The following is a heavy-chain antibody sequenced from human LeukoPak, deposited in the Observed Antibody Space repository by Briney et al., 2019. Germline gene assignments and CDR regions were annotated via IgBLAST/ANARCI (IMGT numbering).Heavy chain of an antibody. CDR2: VYPGDSDT. CDR3: ARRDDSGSNDY. J-gene: IGHJ4*02. D-gene: IGHD4-23*01. V-gene: IGHV5-51*01. CDR1: GYTFTSYW. Sequence: PGESLQISCKGAGYTFTSYWIGWVRQMPGKGLEGMGIVYPGDSDTRYSPSFQGQVTISADKSISTAYLQLNSLEASDTAMYYCARRDDSGSNDYWGQGTLVTVSS.